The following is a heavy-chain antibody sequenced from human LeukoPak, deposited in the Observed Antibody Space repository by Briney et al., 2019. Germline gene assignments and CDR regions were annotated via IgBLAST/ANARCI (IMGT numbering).Heavy chain of an antibody. D-gene: IGHD6-19*01. CDR1: DDSIYTNKW. CDR2: VSQTGTT. V-gene: IGHV4-4*02. CDR3: ASHMAVPGTRGFDD. Sequence: SSETLSLTCAVFDDSIYTNKWWSWVRQPPGKGLEWIGEVSQTGTTYYDPSLTGRITISVDRSRNQFSLTLRSATAADTGVYYCASHMAVPGTRGFDDWGQGIPVTVSS. J-gene: IGHJ4*02.